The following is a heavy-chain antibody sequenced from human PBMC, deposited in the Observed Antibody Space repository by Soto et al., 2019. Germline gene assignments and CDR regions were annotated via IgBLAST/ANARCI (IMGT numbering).Heavy chain of an antibody. CDR3: AREGLAAAGTGSNWFDP. D-gene: IGHD6-13*01. J-gene: IGHJ5*02. CDR2: IYYSGST. V-gene: IGHV4-59*01. CDR1: GGSISSYY. Sequence: SETLSLTCTVSGGSISSYYWSWIRQPPGKGLEWIGYIYYSGSTNYNPSLKSRVTISVDTSKNQFSLKLSSVTAADTAVYYCAREGLAAAGTGSNWFDPWGQGTLVTVSS.